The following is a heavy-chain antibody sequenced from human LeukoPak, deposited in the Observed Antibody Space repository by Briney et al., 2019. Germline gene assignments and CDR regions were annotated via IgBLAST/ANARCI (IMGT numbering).Heavy chain of an antibody. J-gene: IGHJ4*02. CDR3: AKGDQLLFH. Sequence: PGGSLRLSCAASGFTFSSYGMHWVRQAPGKGLEWVAVIWYDGSNKYYADSVKGRFTISRDNSKNTLYLQMNSLRAEDTAVYYCAKGDQLLFHWGQGTLVTVSS. CDR1: GFTFSSYG. CDR2: IWYDGSNK. D-gene: IGHD2-2*01. V-gene: IGHV3-33*06.